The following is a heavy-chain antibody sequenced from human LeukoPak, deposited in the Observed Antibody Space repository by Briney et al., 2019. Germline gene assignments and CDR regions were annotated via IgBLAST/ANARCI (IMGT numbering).Heavy chain of an antibody. J-gene: IGHJ6*03. CDR1: GFTFSSYW. V-gene: IGHV3-7*01. CDR3: ARGYCSSTSCPYYYYMDV. Sequence: GGSLRLSCAASGFTFSSYWMSWVRQAPGKGLEWVANIKEEGSEKYYVDSVKGRFTISRDNAKNSLYLQMNSLRAEDTAVYYCARGYCSSTSCPYYYYMDVWGKGTTVTVSS. D-gene: IGHD2-2*01. CDR2: IKEEGSEK.